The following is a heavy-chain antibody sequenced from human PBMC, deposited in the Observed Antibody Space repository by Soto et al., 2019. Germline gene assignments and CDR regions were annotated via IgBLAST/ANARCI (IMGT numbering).Heavy chain of an antibody. D-gene: IGHD3-3*01. CDR1: GGTCSSYA. CDR3: ARPSSITIFGVVTGYYYGTDV. Sequence: SLVKVSCRASGGTCSSYAISWVRQAPGQGLEWMGGIIPIFGTANYAQKFQGRVTITADESTSTAYMELSSLRSEDTAVYYCARPSSITIFGVVTGYYYGTDVWGQGTTVTVSS. J-gene: IGHJ6*02. V-gene: IGHV1-69*13. CDR2: IIPIFGTA.